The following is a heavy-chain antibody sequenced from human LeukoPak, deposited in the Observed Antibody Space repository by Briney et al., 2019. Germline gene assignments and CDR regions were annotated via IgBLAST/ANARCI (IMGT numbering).Heavy chain of an antibody. CDR2: VYNSGST. V-gene: IGHV4-59*01. D-gene: IGHD2-15*01. J-gene: IGHJ3*02. CDR3: ARTPRAAFDI. Sequence: SETLSPTCTVSGGSISNYYWNWIRQPPGKGLEWIGNVYNSGSTNYNPSLKSRVIISVDTSKNQFSLKLSSVTAADTAVYYCARTPRAAFDIWGQGTMVTVSS. CDR1: GGSISNYY.